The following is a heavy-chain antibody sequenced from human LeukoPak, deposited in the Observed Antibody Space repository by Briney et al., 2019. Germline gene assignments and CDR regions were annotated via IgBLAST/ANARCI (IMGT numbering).Heavy chain of an antibody. CDR2: IAPGGDRT. CDR1: GFTFSSYA. CDR3: AKGSAKWELYDY. V-gene: IGHV3-23*01. J-gene: IGHJ4*02. D-gene: IGHD1-26*01. Sequence: GGSLRLSCAASGFTFSSYAMTWVRQAPGKGLEWVSAIAPGGDRTYYRDSVKGRFTISRDNSKNMLYLQMNRLRAEDTAVYYCAKGSAKWELYDYWGQGTLVTVSS.